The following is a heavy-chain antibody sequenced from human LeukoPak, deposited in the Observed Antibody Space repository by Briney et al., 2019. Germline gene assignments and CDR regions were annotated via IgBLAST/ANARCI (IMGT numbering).Heavy chain of an antibody. CDR3: ARDGSSGYYFDF. D-gene: IGHD3-22*01. J-gene: IGHJ4*02. CDR1: GGSLSSGGYY. Sequence: SETLSPTCTVSGGSLSSGGYYWSWIRQPPGKGLEWIAYVFHSGNTFYNTSLKSRVTMSVDKSKNQFSLKLSSVTAADTAVYYCARDGSSGYYFDFWGQGTLVTVSS. V-gene: IGHV4-30-2*01. CDR2: VFHSGNT.